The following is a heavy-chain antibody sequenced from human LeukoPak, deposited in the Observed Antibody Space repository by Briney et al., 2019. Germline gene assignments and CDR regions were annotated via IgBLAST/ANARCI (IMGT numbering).Heavy chain of an antibody. Sequence: SETLSLTCIVSDDAITSHFYWGWIRRSPGEGRKGLEWIASVYHSGAEYVNPSLKSRVTTSVDTSKSQFYLTLSSVTAADTAVYFCARASFASGSYYFDLWGPGTLITVSS. CDR1: DDAITSHFY. J-gene: IGHJ4*02. CDR2: VYHSGAE. V-gene: IGHV4-38-2*02. D-gene: IGHD3-10*01. CDR3: ARASFASGSYYFDL.